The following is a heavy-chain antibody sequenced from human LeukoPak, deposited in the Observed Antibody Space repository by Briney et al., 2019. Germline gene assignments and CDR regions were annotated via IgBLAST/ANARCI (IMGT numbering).Heavy chain of an antibody. CDR2: VSYSGST. J-gene: IGHJ5*02. CDR1: GGSFSSDTHY. D-gene: IGHD2-2*01. CDR3: ARQSEYCSSTSCCNWFDP. V-gene: IGHV4-39*01. Sequence: SETLSLTRTVSGGSFSSDTHYWGWIRQPPGKGLEWIGSVSYSGSTYYNPSLKSRVTIFVDTSKNQLSLKLSSMTAADTAVYYCARQSEYCSSTSCCNWFDPWGQGTLITVSS.